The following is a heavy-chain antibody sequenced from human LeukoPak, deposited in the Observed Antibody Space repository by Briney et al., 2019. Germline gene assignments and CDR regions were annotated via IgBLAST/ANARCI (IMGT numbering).Heavy chain of an antibody. Sequence: HTGGSLRLSCTVSGFTVSSNYMSWVRQAPGKGLEWVSVIYSGGSTYYADSVKGRFTISRDNSKNTLYLQMNSLRAEDTAVYYCARGGPAAGRFDYWGQGTLVTVSS. CDR2: IYSGGST. V-gene: IGHV3-66*01. D-gene: IGHD6-13*01. CDR3: ARGGPAAGRFDY. J-gene: IGHJ4*02. CDR1: GFTVSSNY.